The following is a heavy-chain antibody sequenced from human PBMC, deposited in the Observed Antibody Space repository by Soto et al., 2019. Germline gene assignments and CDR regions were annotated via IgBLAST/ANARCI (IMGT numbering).Heavy chain of an antibody. J-gene: IGHJ4*02. V-gene: IGHV1-8*01. D-gene: IGHD3-3*01. Sequence: QVQLVQSGAEVKKPGASVKVSCKASGYTFTSYDINWVRQATGQGLEWMGWMNPNSGNTGYAQKFQGRVTMTRNTSIRTAYRELCSLRSEDTAVNYCARGIRITIFGVVPYWAQGTLITVSS. CDR1: GYTFTSYD. CDR3: ARGIRITIFGVVPY. CDR2: MNPNSGNT.